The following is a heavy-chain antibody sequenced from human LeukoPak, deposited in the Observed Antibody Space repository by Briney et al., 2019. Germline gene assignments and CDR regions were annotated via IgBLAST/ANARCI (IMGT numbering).Heavy chain of an antibody. D-gene: IGHD6-19*01. Sequence: GGSLRLSCAASGFTFSSYAMHWVRQAPGKGLEYVSAISSNGGSTYYANSVKGRFTISRDNSKNTLYLQMNSLRAEDTAVYYCARGMEDSSGLGSSGWSYYFDYWGQGTLVTVSS. V-gene: IGHV3-64*01. CDR2: ISSNGGST. CDR3: ARGMEDSSGLGSSGWSYYFDY. J-gene: IGHJ4*02. CDR1: GFTFSSYA.